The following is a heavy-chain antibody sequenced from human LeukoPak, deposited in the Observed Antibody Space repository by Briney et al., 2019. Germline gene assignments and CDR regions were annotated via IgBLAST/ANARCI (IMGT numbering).Heavy chain of an antibody. D-gene: IGHD3-10*01. J-gene: IGHJ5*02. V-gene: IGHV4-39*02. CDR2: IYYSGST. Sequence: PSETLSLTCNVSAGSISGSSYYWGWIRQPPGKALEWIGSIYYSGSTYYNPSLKSRVTISVDTSENHFSLKLSSVTAADTAVYYCGRDCYGSGNYPTFDPWGQGTLVTVSS. CDR3: GRDCYGSGNYPTFDP. CDR1: AGSISGSSYY.